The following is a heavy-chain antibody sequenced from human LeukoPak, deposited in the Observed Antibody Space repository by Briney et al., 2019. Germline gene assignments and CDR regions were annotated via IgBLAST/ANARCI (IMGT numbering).Heavy chain of an antibody. Sequence: GGSLRLSCAASGFTFKDYTMNWVRQSPGKGLQWVSYVSFGSSYISYADSLKGRFTISRDDAKSSVYLEMTSLRTDGTAVHYCARASTEYAVTDGFDTWGPGTLVTVSS. D-gene: IGHD4-17*01. J-gene: IGHJ5*02. V-gene: IGHV3-21*06. CDR2: VSFGSSYI. CDR1: GFTFKDYT. CDR3: ARASTEYAVTDGFDT.